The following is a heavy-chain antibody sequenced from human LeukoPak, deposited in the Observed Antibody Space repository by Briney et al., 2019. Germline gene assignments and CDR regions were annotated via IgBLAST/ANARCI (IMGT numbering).Heavy chain of an antibody. Sequence: ASVKVSCKASGYTFTSYGISWVRQAPGQGLEWMGWISAYNGNTNYAQKLQGGVTMTTDTSTSTAYMELRSLRSDDTAVYYCARDRGGYCSSTSCYTRDYWGQGTLVTVSS. CDR3: ARDRGGYCSSTSCYTRDY. V-gene: IGHV1-18*01. J-gene: IGHJ4*02. CDR1: GYTFTSYG. D-gene: IGHD2-2*02. CDR2: ISAYNGNT.